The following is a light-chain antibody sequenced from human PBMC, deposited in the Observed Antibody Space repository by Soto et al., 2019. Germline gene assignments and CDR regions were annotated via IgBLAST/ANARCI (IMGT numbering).Light chain of an antibody. CDR3: QQYDSSPLT. Sequence: EIVWTQSPGTLSLSPGERATLSCRASHSVSSSYLAWYQQKPGQAPRLLIYGASSRATGIPDRFSGSGSGTDFTLTIIRLEPEDFAGYYCQQYDSSPLTFGGETKVDIK. CDR2: GAS. V-gene: IGKV3-20*01. CDR1: HSVSSSY. J-gene: IGKJ4*01.